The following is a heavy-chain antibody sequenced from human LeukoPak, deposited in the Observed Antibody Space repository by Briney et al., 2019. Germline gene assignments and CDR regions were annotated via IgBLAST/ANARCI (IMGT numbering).Heavy chain of an antibody. CDR3: ARVDCSSTSCYYYYGMDV. Sequence: ASVKVSCKASGYTFTSYGISWVRQAPGQGLEWMGWISAYNGNTNYAQKLQGRVTMTTDTSTSTAHMELRSLRSDDTAVYYCARVDCSSTSCYYYYGMDVWGQGTTVTVSS. J-gene: IGHJ6*02. V-gene: IGHV1-18*01. CDR2: ISAYNGNT. CDR1: GYTFTSYG. D-gene: IGHD2-2*01.